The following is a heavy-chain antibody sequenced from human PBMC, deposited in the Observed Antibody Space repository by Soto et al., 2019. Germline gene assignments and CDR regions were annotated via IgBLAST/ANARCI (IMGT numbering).Heavy chain of an antibody. CDR2: ISAYNGNT. J-gene: IGHJ3*02. CDR3: ARSNPTTANAFDI. V-gene: IGHV1-18*01. Sequence: GASVKVSCKASGYTFTSYGISWVRQAPGQGLEWMGWISAYNGNTNYAQKLQGRVAMTTDTSTSTAYMELSSLRSEDTAVYYCARSNPTTANAFDIWGQGTMVTVSS. CDR1: GYTFTSYG. D-gene: IGHD4-17*01.